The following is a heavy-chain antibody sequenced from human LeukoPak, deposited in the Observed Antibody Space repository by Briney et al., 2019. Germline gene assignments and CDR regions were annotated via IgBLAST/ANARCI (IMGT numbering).Heavy chain of an antibody. Sequence: ASVKVSCKVSGYTLTELSMHWVRQAPGQGLEWMGWINPNSGGTNYAQKFQGRVTMTRDTSISTAYMELSRLRSDDTAVYYCAREGDYDPFGPFDYWGQGTLVTVSS. J-gene: IGHJ4*02. CDR3: AREGDYDPFGPFDY. D-gene: IGHD4-17*01. CDR1: GYTLTELS. V-gene: IGHV1-2*02. CDR2: INPNSGGT.